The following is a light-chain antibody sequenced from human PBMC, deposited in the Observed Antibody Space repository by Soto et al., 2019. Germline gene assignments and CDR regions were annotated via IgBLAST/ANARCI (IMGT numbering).Light chain of an antibody. V-gene: IGKV3-11*01. J-gene: IGKJ4*02. CDR1: QSVSSY. CDR2: DAS. Sequence: IVLTQSPATLSLSPGERATLSCRARQSVSSYLDWYQQKPGQAPRLLIYDASNRATGIPARFSGSGSGTDFTLTISSLEPEDFAVYYCQQRSNWPSTCGGGTKVEIK. CDR3: QQRSNWPST.